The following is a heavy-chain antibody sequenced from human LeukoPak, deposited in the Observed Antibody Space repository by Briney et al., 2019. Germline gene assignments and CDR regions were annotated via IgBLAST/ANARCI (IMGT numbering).Heavy chain of an antibody. CDR1: GGSISSGGYY. CDR3: ARGVNALLWFGELLFRGSWFDP. CDR2: IYYSGST. Sequence: SQTLSLTCTVSGGSISSGGYYWSWIRQHPGEGLDWIGYIYYSGSTYYNPSLKSRVTISVDTSKNQFSLKLSSVTAADTAVYYCARGVNALLWFGELLFRGSWFDPWGQGTLVTVSS. D-gene: IGHD3-10*01. V-gene: IGHV4-31*03. J-gene: IGHJ5*02.